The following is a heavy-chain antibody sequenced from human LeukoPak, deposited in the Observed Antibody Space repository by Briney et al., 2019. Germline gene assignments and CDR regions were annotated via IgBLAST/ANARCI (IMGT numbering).Heavy chain of an antibody. J-gene: IGHJ4*02. D-gene: IGHD2-2*01. CDR1: GFTFSRHW. CDR2: INSDASDT. Sequence: GGSRRLSCAASGFTFSRHWMHWVRQSPGKGLVWISRINSDASDTNYADFVKGRFTISRDNAKNTVYLQINSLRDEDTAVYYCARICSSTDCLIPDWGQGTLVTVSS. CDR3: ARICSSTDCLIPD. V-gene: IGHV3-74*01.